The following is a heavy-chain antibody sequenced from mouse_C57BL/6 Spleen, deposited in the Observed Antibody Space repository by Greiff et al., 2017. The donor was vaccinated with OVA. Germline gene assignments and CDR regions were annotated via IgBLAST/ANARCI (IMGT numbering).Heavy chain of an antibody. CDR2: IYPGSGST. CDR3: ARGIYYGNYVGAMDY. V-gene: IGHV1-55*01. CDR1: GYTFTSYW. Sequence: VQLQQPGAELVKPGASVKMSCKASGYTFTSYWITWVKQRPGQGLEWIGDIYPGSGSTNYNEKFKSKATLTVDTSSSTAYMQLSSLTSEDSAVYYCARGIYYGNYVGAMDYWGQGTSVTVSS. J-gene: IGHJ4*01. D-gene: IGHD2-1*01.